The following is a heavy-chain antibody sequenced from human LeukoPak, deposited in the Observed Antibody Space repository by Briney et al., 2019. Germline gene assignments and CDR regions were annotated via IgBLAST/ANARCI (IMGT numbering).Heavy chain of an antibody. CDR3: ATSYFDILTGYRPLSY. Sequence: ASVKVSCKASGYTFSSYAISWVRQAPGQGLEWMGGIIPIFDTGNYAQKFQGRVSMTEDTSTDTAYMELSSLRSEDTAMYYCATSYFDILTGYRPLSYWGQGTLVTVSS. V-gene: IGHV1-69*06. J-gene: IGHJ4*02. CDR1: GYTFSSYA. D-gene: IGHD3-9*01. CDR2: IIPIFDTG.